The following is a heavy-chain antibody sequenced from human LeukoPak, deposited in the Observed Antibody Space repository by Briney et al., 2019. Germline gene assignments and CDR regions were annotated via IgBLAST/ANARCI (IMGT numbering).Heavy chain of an antibody. J-gene: IGHJ4*02. Sequence: SETLSLTCAVYGGSFSGYYWSWIRQPPGKGLEWIGYIYYSGSTYYNPSLKSRVSMSVDTSKNQFSLKLTSVTAADTAVYYCARLTTYYFDYWGQGTLVTVSS. CDR2: IYYSGST. CDR3: ARLTTYYFDY. D-gene: IGHD3-22*01. CDR1: GGSFSGYY. V-gene: IGHV4-59*04.